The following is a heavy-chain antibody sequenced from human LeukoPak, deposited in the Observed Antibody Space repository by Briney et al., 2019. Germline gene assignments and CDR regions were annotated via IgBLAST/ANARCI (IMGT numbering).Heavy chain of an antibody. J-gene: IGHJ4*02. CDR2: IYPGDSDT. V-gene: IGHV5-51*01. CDR1: GYSFTSYW. CDR3: ARGEVPPDFDY. Sequence: GASLQISCKGSGYSFTSYWIGWVRQMPGKGLEWMGSIYPGDSDTRYSPSFQGQVTISADKSISTAYLQWSSLKASDTAMDYCARGEVPPDFDYWGQGTLVTVSS.